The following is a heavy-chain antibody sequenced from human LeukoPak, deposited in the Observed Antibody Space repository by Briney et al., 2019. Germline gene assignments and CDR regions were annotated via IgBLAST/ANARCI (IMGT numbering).Heavy chain of an antibody. CDR3: ARHSLIGTTPIDY. CDR2: INPSGGTT. V-gene: IGHV1-46*01. Sequence: ASVKVSCKASGYTFISFYMHWMRQAPGQGLEWMGVINPSGGTTAYAQQFQGRVTMTRDTSTSTVYMELSSLRSEDTAVYYCARHSLIGTTPIDYWGQGTLVTVSS. D-gene: IGHD1-20*01. J-gene: IGHJ4*02. CDR1: GYTFISFY.